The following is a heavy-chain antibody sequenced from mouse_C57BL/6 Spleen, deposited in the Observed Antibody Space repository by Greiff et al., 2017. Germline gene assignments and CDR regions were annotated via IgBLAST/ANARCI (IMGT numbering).Heavy chain of an antibody. CDR2: INPDNGGT. V-gene: IGHV1-22*01. Sequence: VQLKQSGPELVKPGASVKMSCKASGYTFTAYNIHWVKQSHGKSLEWIGYINPDNGGTNYNQKFKGKATLTVNKSSSTAYMELRSLTSEDSAVYYCARDPRQLRLRWFACWGQGTLVTVSA. D-gene: IGHD3-2*02. CDR3: ARDPRQLRLRWFAC. CDR1: GYTFTAYN. J-gene: IGHJ3*01.